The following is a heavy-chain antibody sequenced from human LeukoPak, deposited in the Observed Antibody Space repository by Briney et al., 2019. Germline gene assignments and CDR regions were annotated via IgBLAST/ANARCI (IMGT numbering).Heavy chain of an antibody. Sequence: GGSLRLSCAASGFTFSSYTMNWVRQAPGKGLEGVSVISSGGSAYYADSVKGRFTISRDNSKNTVYLQMNSLRAEDTAVYYCARASPADFYGLDVWGQGTTVTVSS. V-gene: IGHV3-66*01. D-gene: IGHD6-6*01. CDR3: ARASPADFYGLDV. CDR2: ISSGGSA. J-gene: IGHJ6*02. CDR1: GFTFSSYT.